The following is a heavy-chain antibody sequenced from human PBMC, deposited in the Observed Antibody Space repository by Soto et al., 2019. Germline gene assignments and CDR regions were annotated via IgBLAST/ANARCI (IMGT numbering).Heavy chain of an antibody. V-gene: IGHV3-30*18. D-gene: IGHD6-13*01. Sequence: PGESLKISCKGVGYKFGSAWIGWVRQAPGKGLEWVAVISYDGSNKYYADSVKGRFTISRDNSKNTLYLQMNSLRAEDTAVYYCAKDIPAAPSYYYYYYGMDVWGQGTTVTVSS. J-gene: IGHJ6*02. CDR1: GYKFGSAW. CDR2: ISYDGSNK. CDR3: AKDIPAAPSYYYYYYGMDV.